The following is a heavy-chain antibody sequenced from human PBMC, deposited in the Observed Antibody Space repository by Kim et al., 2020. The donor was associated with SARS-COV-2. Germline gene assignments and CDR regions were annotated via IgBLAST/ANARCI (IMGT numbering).Heavy chain of an antibody. CDR3: ASALQEGELLLRFDC. J-gene: IGHJ4*02. CDR2: ISYDGSNK. D-gene: IGHD3-10*01. CDR1: GFTFSSYA. Sequence: GGSLRLSCAASGFTFSSYAMHWVRQAPGKGLEWVAVISYDGSNKYYADSVKGRFTISRDNSKNTLYLQMNSLRAEDTAVYYCASALQEGELLLRFDCWGQGTLVTVSS. V-gene: IGHV3-30*04.